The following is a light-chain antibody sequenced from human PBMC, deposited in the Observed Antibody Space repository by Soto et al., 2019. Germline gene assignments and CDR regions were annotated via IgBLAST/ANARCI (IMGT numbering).Light chain of an antibody. V-gene: IGKV3D-20*01. J-gene: IGKJ4*01. Sequence: EIVLTQSPDTLSLSPGETATLSCGASQSVSGSYLAWYQQKPGLAPRLVIYNTYFRATGTPDRFSGSGSGTDFTLTINRLESEDFAVYYCQHYGSLVSFGGGTKVQIK. CDR1: QSVSGSY. CDR2: NTY. CDR3: QHYGSLVS.